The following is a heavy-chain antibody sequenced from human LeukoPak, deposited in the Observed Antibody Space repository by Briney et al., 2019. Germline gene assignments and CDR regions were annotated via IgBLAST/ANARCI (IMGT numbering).Heavy chain of an antibody. J-gene: IGHJ4*02. Sequence: GGSLRLSCTTSGFTFGDYAMGWVRQAPGKGLEWVGFIRSKAYGGTTEYAASVKGRFTISRDDSKSIAYLQMNSLKTEDTAVYYCTRDLYYDFWSGFDYWGQGTLVTVSS. D-gene: IGHD3-3*01. V-gene: IGHV3-49*04. CDR1: GFTFGDYA. CDR2: IRSKAYGGTT. CDR3: TRDLYYDFWSGFDY.